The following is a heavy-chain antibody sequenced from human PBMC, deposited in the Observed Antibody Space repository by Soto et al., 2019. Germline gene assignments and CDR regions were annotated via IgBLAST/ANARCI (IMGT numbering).Heavy chain of an antibody. CDR1: GFTFSSYG. D-gene: IGHD6-13*01. CDR3: AKDNGSSCLYYYYGMDV. Sequence: QVQLVESGGGVVQPGRSLRLSCAASGFTFSSYGMHWVRQAPGKGLEWVAVISYDGSNKYYADSVKGRFTISRDNSKNTLYLQMNSLRAEDTAVYYCAKDNGSSCLYYYYGMDVWGQGTKVTVSS. CDR2: ISYDGSNK. J-gene: IGHJ6*02. V-gene: IGHV3-30*18.